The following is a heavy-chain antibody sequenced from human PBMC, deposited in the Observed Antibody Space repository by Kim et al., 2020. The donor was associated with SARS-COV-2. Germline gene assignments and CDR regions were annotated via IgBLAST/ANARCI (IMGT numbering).Heavy chain of an antibody. CDR3: ARDRRKMVRGVIISSPGSFDI. Sequence: GGSLRLSCAASGFTVSSNYMSWVRQAPGKGLEWVSVIYSGDSTYYADSVKGRFTISRDNSKNTLYLQMNSLRAEDTAVYYCARDRRKMVRGVIISSPGSFDIWGQGTMVTVSS. D-gene: IGHD3-10*01. J-gene: IGHJ3*02. V-gene: IGHV3-53*01. CDR2: IYSGDST. CDR1: GFTVSSNY.